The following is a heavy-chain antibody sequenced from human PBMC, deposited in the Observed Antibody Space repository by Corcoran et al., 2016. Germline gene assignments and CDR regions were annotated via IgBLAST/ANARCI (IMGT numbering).Heavy chain of an antibody. Sequence: EVQLVESGGGLVQPGGSLKLSCAASGFTFSGSAMHWVRQASGKGLEWVGRIRSKANSYATAYAASVKGRFTISRDDLKNTAYLQMNSLKTEDTAVYYCTRRQSYSSGWYGDYWGQGTLVTVSS. J-gene: IGHJ4*02. CDR3: TRRQSYSSGWYGDY. CDR1: GFTFSGSA. CDR2: IRSKANSYAT. D-gene: IGHD6-19*01. V-gene: IGHV3-73*02.